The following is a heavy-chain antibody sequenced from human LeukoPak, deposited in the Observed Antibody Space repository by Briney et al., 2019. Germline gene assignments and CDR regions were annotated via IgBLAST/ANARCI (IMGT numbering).Heavy chain of an antibody. CDR2: ISWNSGTI. Sequence: GGSLRLSCAASGFTFADYAMHWVRQAPGKGLEWVSGISWNSGTIGYADSVKGRFTISRDNAKNSLYLQMNSLRAEDTAVYYCAKSWYSYGNMFDYWGQGTLVTVSS. CDR3: AKSWYSYGNMFDY. CDR1: GFTFADYA. V-gene: IGHV3-9*01. J-gene: IGHJ4*02. D-gene: IGHD5-18*01.